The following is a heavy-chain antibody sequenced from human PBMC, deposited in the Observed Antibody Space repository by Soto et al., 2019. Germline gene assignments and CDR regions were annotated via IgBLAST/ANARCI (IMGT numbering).Heavy chain of an antibody. Sequence: SETLSLTCTVSGGSISSYYWSWIRQPPGKGLEWIGYIYYSGSTNYNPSLKSRVTISVDTSKNQFSLKLSSVTAADTAVYYCAREVGTTVTFDYLGQGTLVTVSS. V-gene: IGHV4-59*01. D-gene: IGHD4-17*01. J-gene: IGHJ4*02. CDR3: AREVGTTVTFDY. CDR1: GGSISSYY. CDR2: IYYSGST.